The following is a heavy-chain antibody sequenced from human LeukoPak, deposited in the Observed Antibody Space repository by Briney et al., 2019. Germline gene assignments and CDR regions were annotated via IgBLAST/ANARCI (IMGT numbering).Heavy chain of an antibody. D-gene: IGHD3-16*01. J-gene: IGHJ4*02. Sequence: PGGSLRLSCAASGFTFSSYSMNWVRQAPGKGLERVSYISSSSSTIYYADSVKGRFTISRDNAKNSLYLQMNSLRAEDTAVYYCARDSDGDYFDYWGQGTLVTVSS. V-gene: IGHV3-48*01. CDR2: ISSSSSTI. CDR3: ARDSDGDYFDY. CDR1: GFTFSSYS.